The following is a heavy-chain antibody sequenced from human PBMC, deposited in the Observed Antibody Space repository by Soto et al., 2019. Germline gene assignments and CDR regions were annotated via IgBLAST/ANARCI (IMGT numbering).Heavy chain of an antibody. CDR2: FNHRGST. Sequence: PSETLSLTCAVYGGSFKGYYWSWVRQSPGKGLEWIGEFNHRGSTNYNPSLKTRVTISVDTSKNQFSLKLTSVTAADTAVYYCARVADSWGEGTQVTVS. CDR1: GGSFKGYY. CDR3: ARVADS. V-gene: IGHV4-34*01. J-gene: IGHJ4*02.